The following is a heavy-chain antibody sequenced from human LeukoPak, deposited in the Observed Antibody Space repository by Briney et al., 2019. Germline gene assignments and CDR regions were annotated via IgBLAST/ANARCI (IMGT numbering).Heavy chain of an antibody. Sequence: GGSLRLSCAASGFTFSSYSMNWVRQAPGKGLEWVSSISSSSSYIYYADSVKGRFTISRDNAKNSLYLQMNSLRAEDTAVYYCARDEGGYCSSTSCYRGYFDYWGQGTLVTVSS. J-gene: IGHJ4*02. V-gene: IGHV3-21*01. D-gene: IGHD2-2*02. CDR1: GFTFSSYS. CDR2: ISSSSSYI. CDR3: ARDEGGYCSSTSCYRGYFDY.